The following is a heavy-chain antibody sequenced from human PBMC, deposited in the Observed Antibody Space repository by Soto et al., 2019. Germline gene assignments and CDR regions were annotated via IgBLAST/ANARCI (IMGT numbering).Heavy chain of an antibody. CDR3: ASLGIGYCSGGSCYAGRGYYYGMDV. J-gene: IGHJ6*02. D-gene: IGHD2-15*01. CDR1: GGSISSSSYY. CDR2: IYYSGST. Sequence: SETLSLTCTVSGGSISSSSYYWGWIRQPPGKGLEWIGSIYYSGSTYYNPSLKSRVTISVDTSKNQFSLKLSSVTAVDTAVYYCASLGIGYCSGGSCYAGRGYYYGMDVWGQGTTVTVSS. V-gene: IGHV4-39*01.